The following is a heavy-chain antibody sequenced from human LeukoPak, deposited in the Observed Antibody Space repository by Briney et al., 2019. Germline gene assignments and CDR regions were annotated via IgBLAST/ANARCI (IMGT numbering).Heavy chain of an antibody. Sequence: GGSLRLSCAASGFTFSSYDMHWVRQATGKGLEWVSAIGTAGDTYYPGSVKGRFTISRENAKNSLYPQMNSLRAGDTAVYYCARVYGSGSYHYDYWGQGTLVTVSS. J-gene: IGHJ4*02. CDR3: ARVYGSGSYHYDY. V-gene: IGHV3-13*01. CDR2: IGTAGDT. D-gene: IGHD3-10*01. CDR1: GFTFSSYD.